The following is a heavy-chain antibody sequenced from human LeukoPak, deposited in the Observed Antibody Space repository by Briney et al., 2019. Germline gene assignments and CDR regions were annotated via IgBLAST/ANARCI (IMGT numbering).Heavy chain of an antibody. CDR2: IKSKTDGGTT. J-gene: IGHJ4*02. V-gene: IGHV3-15*01. CDR1: GFTLSNAW. CDR3: PTEDDGSIVRATSH. Sequence: PGGSLRLSCAASGFTLSNAWMSWVRHAPGKGLEWVGRIKSKTDGGTTDYAAPVKGRFTISRDDSKNTLYLQMNSLKTADTAVYYCPTEDDGSIVRATSHWGQGTLVTVSS. D-gene: IGHD1-26*01.